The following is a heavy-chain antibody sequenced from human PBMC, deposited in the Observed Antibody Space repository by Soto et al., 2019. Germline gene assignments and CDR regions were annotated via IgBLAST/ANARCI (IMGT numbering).Heavy chain of an antibody. CDR3: GRGGKYSSSWYVGD. Sequence: QVQLVQSGAEVKKPGASVKVSCKASGYTFTSYDINWVRQATGQGLEWMGWMNPNSGNTGYAQKFQGRVTMTRTTSVSTAYRELSSLRSEDTAVYYCGRGGKYSSSWYVGDWGQGTLVTVSS. CDR1: GYTFTSYD. D-gene: IGHD6-13*01. J-gene: IGHJ4*02. CDR2: MNPNSGNT. V-gene: IGHV1-8*01.